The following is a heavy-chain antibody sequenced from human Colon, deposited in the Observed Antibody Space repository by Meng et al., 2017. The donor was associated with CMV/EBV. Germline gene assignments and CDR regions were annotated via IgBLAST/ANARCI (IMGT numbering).Heavy chain of an antibody. CDR1: GFIVNDKF. V-gene: IGHV3-66*01. D-gene: IGHD4-17*01. J-gene: IGHJ4*02. CDR3: ARNLESSVNSMDY. Sequence: EVQMVGSGGNLVQPGGALRLSCGVSGFIVNDKFMSWVRQAPGKGLELVSIIYADDSTYYADSVRGRFTISRDNSKNTLFLQMNSLGAEDTAVYYCARNLESSVNSMDYWGQGTLVTVSS. CDR2: IYADDST.